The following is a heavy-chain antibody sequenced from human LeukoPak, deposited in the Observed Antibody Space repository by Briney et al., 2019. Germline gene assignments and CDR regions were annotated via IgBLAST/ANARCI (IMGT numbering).Heavy chain of an antibody. CDR2: INHSGST. Sequence: SSETLSLTCAVYGGSVSGYYWSWIRQPPGKGLEWIGEINHSGSTNYSPSLKSRVTISVDTSKNQFSLKLSSVTAADTAVYYCARESVVVPAAIYYWGQGTLVTVSS. CDR3: ARESVVVPAAIYY. CDR1: GGSVSGYY. D-gene: IGHD2-2*02. J-gene: IGHJ4*02. V-gene: IGHV4-34*01.